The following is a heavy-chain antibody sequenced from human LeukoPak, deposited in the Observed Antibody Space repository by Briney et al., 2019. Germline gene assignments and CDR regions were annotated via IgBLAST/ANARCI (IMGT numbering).Heavy chain of an antibody. CDR1: GFTLSSYS. CDR3: ATRYCSGGSCYFNRGCDY. V-gene: IGHV3-21*01. CDR2: ISSSSSYI. Sequence: KTGGSLRLSCAASGFTLSSYSMNWVRQAPGKGLEWVSSISSSSSYIYYADSVKGRFTISRDNAKNSLYLQMNSLRAEDTAVYYCATRYCSGGSCYFNRGCDYWGQGTLVTVSS. D-gene: IGHD2-15*01. J-gene: IGHJ4*02.